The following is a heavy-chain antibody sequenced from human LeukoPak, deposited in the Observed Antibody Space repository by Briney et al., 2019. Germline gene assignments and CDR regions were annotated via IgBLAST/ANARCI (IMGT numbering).Heavy chain of an antibody. CDR2: IGTAGDT. Sequence: GGSLRLSCAASGFTFSSYDTHWVRQATGKGLEWVSAIGTAGDTYYPGSVKGRFTISRENAKNSLYLQMNSLRAGDTAVYYCARGAGGGYDSSGYYGYAFDIWGQGTMVTVSS. V-gene: IGHV3-13*01. D-gene: IGHD3-22*01. CDR1: GFTFSSYD. CDR3: ARGAGGGYDSSGYYGYAFDI. J-gene: IGHJ3*02.